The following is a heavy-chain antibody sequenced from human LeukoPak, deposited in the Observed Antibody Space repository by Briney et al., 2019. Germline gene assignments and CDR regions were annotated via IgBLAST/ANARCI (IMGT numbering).Heavy chain of an antibody. CDR2: INHSGST. J-gene: IGHJ4*02. Sequence: SETLSLTCSVSDYSISSGYYWDWIRQPPGKGLEWIGSINHSGSTYYNPSLKSRVTISVDTCKNQFSLKLSSVTAADTAVYYCANGSYQFDYWGQGTLVTVSS. D-gene: IGHD3-10*01. CDR3: ANGSYQFDY. V-gene: IGHV4-38-2*01. CDR1: DYSISSGYY.